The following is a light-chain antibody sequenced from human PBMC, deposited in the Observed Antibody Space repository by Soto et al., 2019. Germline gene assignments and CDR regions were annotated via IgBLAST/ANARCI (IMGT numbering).Light chain of an antibody. J-gene: IGKJ4*01. CDR3: QQRSTWPPT. V-gene: IGKV3D-20*02. Sequence: EIVLTQSPGTLSLSPGETATLSCRASQTVNSDYLAWFQQRPGQAPRLLIFATSRRATDIPDRFSGSGSGTDFTLAIRRLEPEDFAVYYCQQRSTWPPTFGGGTKVEIK. CDR2: ATS. CDR1: QTVNSDY.